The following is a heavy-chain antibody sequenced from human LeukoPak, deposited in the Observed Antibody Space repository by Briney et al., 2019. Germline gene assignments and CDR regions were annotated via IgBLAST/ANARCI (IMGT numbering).Heavy chain of an antibody. CDR2: IIPIFGTA. CDR1: GGTFSSYA. V-gene: IGHV1-69*13. Sequence: ASVKVSCKASGGTFSSYAISWVRQAPGQGLEWMGGIIPIFGTANYAQKFQGRVTITADESTSTAYMELSSLRSEDTAVYYCARSGFRGYYYYGMDVWGQGTTVTVSS. CDR3: ARSGFRGYYYYGMDV. D-gene: IGHD3-9*01. J-gene: IGHJ6*02.